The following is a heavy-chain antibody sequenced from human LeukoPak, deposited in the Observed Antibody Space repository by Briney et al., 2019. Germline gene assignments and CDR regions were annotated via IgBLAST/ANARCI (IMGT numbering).Heavy chain of an antibody. D-gene: IGHD1-26*01. CDR3: AKDPEQYSGSPGVYFDY. J-gene: IGHJ4*02. V-gene: IGHV3-33*06. CDR2: ILYDGSNK. Sequence: GGSLRLSCAASGFTFSSYGMHGVRQPPGKGLEWVAVILYDGSNKYYADSVNGRCTISSDNSKNTLYLQMNSVRAEDTAVYYCAKDPEQYSGSPGVYFDYWGQGTLVTVSS. CDR1: GFTFSSYG.